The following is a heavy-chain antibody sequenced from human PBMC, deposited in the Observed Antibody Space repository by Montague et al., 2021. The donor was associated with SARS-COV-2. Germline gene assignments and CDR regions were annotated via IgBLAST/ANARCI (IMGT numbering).Heavy chain of an antibody. CDR2: VFHTGKA. CDR1: GDSVASNNYY. Sequence: SETLSLTCNVSGDSVASNNYYWGWLRQPPGRGLEWIASVFHTGKAFYNPSLKIRSSISVDTATNQVSLKLTSVSGADTALYFCARNLPPAIVFTFVTHFDFWGHGTRVTVS. D-gene: IGHD2-2*01. V-gene: IGHV4-39*01. J-gene: IGHJ4*01. CDR3: ARNLPPAIVFTFVTHFDF.